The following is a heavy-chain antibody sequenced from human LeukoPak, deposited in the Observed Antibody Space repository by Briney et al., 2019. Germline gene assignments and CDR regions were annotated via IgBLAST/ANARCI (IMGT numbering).Heavy chain of an antibody. V-gene: IGHV4-39*07. Sequence: PSETLSLTCTVSGGSISSSSYYWGWIRQPPGKGLEWIGSIYYSGSTYYNPSLKSRVTISVDTSKNQFSLKLSSVTAADTAVYYCARGIAAAGTTDYWGQGTLVTVSP. J-gene: IGHJ4*02. CDR2: IYYSGST. D-gene: IGHD6-13*01. CDR1: GGSISSSSYY. CDR3: ARGIAAAGTTDY.